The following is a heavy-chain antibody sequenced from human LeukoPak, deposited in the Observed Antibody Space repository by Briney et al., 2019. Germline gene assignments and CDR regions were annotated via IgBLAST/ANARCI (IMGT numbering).Heavy chain of an antibody. CDR2: ISGSGGST. Sequence: GRSLRLSCAASGFTFSSYAMSWVRQAPGKGLEWVSAISGSGGSTYYADSVKGRFTISRDNSKNTLYLQMISLRAEDTAVYYCAKSGITIWSFDYWGQGTLVTVSS. D-gene: IGHD3-3*01. CDR1: GFTFSSYA. J-gene: IGHJ4*02. CDR3: AKSGITIWSFDY. V-gene: IGHV3-23*01.